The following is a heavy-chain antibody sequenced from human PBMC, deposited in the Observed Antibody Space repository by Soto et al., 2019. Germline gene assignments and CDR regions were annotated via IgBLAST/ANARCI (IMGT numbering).Heavy chain of an antibody. V-gene: IGHV3-9*01. J-gene: IGHJ4*02. D-gene: IGHD3-16*01. Sequence: EEQLVESGGGLVQPGRSLRLSCAASGFTFDDYALHWVRQYPGKGLEWVSGISWNGGGMGYADSVKGRFTISRDNAKSTGYLQMNNLRAEDTAIYYCARLGFVGEGDFWGQGILVTVSS. CDR1: GFTFDDYA. CDR2: ISWNGGGM. CDR3: ARLGFVGEGDF.